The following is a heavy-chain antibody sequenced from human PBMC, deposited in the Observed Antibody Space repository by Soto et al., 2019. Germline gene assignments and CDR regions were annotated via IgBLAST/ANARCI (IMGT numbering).Heavy chain of an antibody. J-gene: IGHJ6*02. CDR2: IGTAGDT. Sequence: GGSLRLSCAASGFTFSSYDMHWVRQATGKGLEWVSAIGTAGDTYYPGSVKGRFTISRENAKNSLYLQMNSLRAEDTAVYYCARRRGAGTRGVNYYYYYGMDVWSQGTTVTVSS. V-gene: IGHV3-13*01. CDR1: GFTFSSYD. CDR3: ARRRGAGTRGVNYYYYYGMDV. D-gene: IGHD6-19*01.